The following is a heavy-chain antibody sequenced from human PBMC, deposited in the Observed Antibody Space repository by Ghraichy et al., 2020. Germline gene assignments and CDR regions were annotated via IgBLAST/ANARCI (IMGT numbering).Heavy chain of an antibody. CDR1: GFTFGSYW. V-gene: IGHV3-7*01. CDR3: VRDRDNGDEGLGS. CDR2: INQDESQK. J-gene: IGHJ5*02. D-gene: IGHD1-1*01. Sequence: LSLTCAASGFTFGSYWMSWVRQAPGKGLEWLTNINQDESQKYHVDSVKGRFTVSRDNAKNSLYLQMNNLRAEDTAVYYCVRDRDNGDEGLGSWGQGTLVTVSS.